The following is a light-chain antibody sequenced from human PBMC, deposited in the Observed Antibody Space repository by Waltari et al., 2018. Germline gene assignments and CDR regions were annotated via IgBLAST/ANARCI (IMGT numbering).Light chain of an antibody. CDR2: ATS. CDR1: QTLGNSN. CDR3: QQFQTSPPT. Sequence: PGDSAVISCRASQTLGNSNLAWYQLRVGQAPRPLIYATSSRATGVPLRFTGSGSETDFTLKIDRLEPEDFALYVCQQFQTSPPTFGRGTKV. V-gene: IGKV3-20*01. J-gene: IGKJ1*01.